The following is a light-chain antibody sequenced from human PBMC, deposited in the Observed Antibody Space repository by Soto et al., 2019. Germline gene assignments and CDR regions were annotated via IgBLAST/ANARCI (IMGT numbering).Light chain of an antibody. CDR3: SSYTSSSVV. Sequence: QSVLTQPASVSGSPGQSITISCTGTSSDVGGYNYVSWYQQHPGKAPKLMIYDVSNRPSGVSNRFSGSKSGNTASLTISGLQAEDEADYYCSSYTSSSVVFGGGTKADRP. J-gene: IGLJ2*01. V-gene: IGLV2-14*01. CDR1: SSDVGGYNY. CDR2: DVS.